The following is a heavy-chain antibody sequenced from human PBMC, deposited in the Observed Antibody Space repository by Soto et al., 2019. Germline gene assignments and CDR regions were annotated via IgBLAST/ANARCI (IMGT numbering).Heavy chain of an antibody. CDR1: GFHFAPST. J-gene: IGHJ4*02. V-gene: IGHV3-23*01. CDR3: AKRDVPHSTSNAYFYDH. D-gene: IGHD2-21*02. Sequence: EVQLLQSGGGLVQPGGSLTLSCGGSGFHFAPSTMSWVRQAPGMGLEWVSTISVSVGSTYSSDSVQGRFTVSSDISDNTLFLRMTSLTADDTAVYFCAKRDVPHSTSNAYFYDHWGRGVLVTVSS. CDR2: ISVSVGST.